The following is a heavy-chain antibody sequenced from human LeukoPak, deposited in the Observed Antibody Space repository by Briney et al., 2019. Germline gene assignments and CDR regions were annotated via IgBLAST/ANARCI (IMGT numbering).Heavy chain of an antibody. J-gene: IGHJ5*02. D-gene: IGHD6-13*01. CDR3: ARGDSSSGWWFDP. CDR2: INPDGTTK. CDR1: GFTFSSNW. Sequence: GGSLRLSCAASGFTFSSNWMSWVRQAAGKGLGWVANINPDGTTKLYVGSGTGRFTISRDNARNSLYLEMNSLRDEDTAVYYCARGDSSSGWWFDPWGQGTRVIVSS. V-gene: IGHV3-7*01.